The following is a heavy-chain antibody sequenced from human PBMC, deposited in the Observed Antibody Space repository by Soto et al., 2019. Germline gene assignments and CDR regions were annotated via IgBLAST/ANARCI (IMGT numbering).Heavy chain of an antibody. CDR3: ARGSKRYYDFWSGYYRYYYGMDV. D-gene: IGHD3-3*01. V-gene: IGHV4-34*01. CDR1: GGSFSGYY. Sequence: PSETLSLTCAVYGGSFSGYYWSWIRQPPGKGLEWIGEINHSGSTNYNPSLKSRVTISVDTSKNQFSLKLSSVTAADTAVYYCARGSKRYYDFWSGYYRYYYGMDVWGQGTTVTVSS. CDR2: INHSGST. J-gene: IGHJ6*02.